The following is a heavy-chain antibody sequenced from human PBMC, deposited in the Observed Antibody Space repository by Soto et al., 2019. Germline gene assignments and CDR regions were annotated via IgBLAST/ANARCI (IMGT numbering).Heavy chain of an antibody. CDR1: GYTFTSYA. D-gene: IGHD4-17*01. CDR3: ARDPDYGDYGTSPADDY. Sequence: SVKGSCKASGYTFTSYAMDWVRQAPGQGLEWMGWINAGNGNTKYSQKFQGRVTITRDTSASTAYMELSSLRSEDTAVYYCARDPDYGDYGTSPADDYWGQGTLVTVSS. CDR2: INAGNGNT. V-gene: IGHV1-3*01. J-gene: IGHJ4*02.